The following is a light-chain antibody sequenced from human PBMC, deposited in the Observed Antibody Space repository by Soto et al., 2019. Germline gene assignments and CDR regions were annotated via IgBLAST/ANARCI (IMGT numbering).Light chain of an antibody. Sequence: IVLTQSPGTLSLSPGETATLSCRASQSVTTQLAWYQQKRGRAPRLIIHGASRRATGIPDRISGSGSGTDFTLTISRVEPEDVAVYYCQQYNNWPVFTFGPGTRVDFK. J-gene: IGKJ3*01. V-gene: IGKV3-20*01. CDR2: GAS. CDR1: QSVTTQ. CDR3: QQYNNWPVFT.